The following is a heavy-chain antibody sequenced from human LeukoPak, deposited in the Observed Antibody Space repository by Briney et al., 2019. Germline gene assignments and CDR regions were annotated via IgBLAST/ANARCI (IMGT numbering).Heavy chain of an antibody. CDR1: GFTFSSYW. CDR2: IKQDGSEK. J-gene: IGHJ4*02. D-gene: IGHD2-21*02. CDR3: ARETVVVTALLDY. V-gene: IGHV3-7*01. Sequence: PGGSLRLSCAASGFTFSSYWMSWVRQAPGKGLEWVANIKQDGSEKYYVDSVKGRFTISRDNAKYSLYLQMNSLRAEDTAVYYCARETVVVTALLDYWGQGTLVTVSS.